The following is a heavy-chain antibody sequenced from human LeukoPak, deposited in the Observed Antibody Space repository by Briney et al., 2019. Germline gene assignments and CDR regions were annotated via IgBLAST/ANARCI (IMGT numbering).Heavy chain of an antibody. CDR3: ARILIAAAGDYFDY. V-gene: IGHV1-2*02. Sequence: ASVTVSCKASGYTFTGYYMHWVRQAPGQGLEWMGWINPNSGGTNYAQKFQGRVTMTRDTSTRTVYMELSSLRSDDTAVYYCARILIAAAGDYFDYWGQGTLVTVSS. J-gene: IGHJ4*02. CDR1: GYTFTGYY. D-gene: IGHD6-13*01. CDR2: INPNSGGT.